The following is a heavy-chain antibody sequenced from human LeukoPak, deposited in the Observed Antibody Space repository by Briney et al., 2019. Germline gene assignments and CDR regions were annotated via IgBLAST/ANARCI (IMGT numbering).Heavy chain of an antibody. CDR2: IVSSGNTI. CDR1: GFTFSTYE. Sequence: PGGSLRLACAASGFTFSTYEMNWVRQAPGKGLEWVSYIVSSGNTIYYTDSGKGPFTISRDNAKNSVYLQMNSLRGEDPAVYYCARSAGTWFDPWGQGTLVTVSS. CDR3: ARSAGTWFDP. D-gene: IGHD1-1*01. J-gene: IGHJ5*02. V-gene: IGHV3-48*03.